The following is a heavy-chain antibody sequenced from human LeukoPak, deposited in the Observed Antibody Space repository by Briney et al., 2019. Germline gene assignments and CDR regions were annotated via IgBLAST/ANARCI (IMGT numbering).Heavy chain of an antibody. V-gene: IGHV4-34*01. CDR3: ARLVSQTEPRFDY. J-gene: IGHJ4*02. Sequence: SETLSLTCAVCGGSFSDYYWSWIRQPPGKGLEWIGEMNHVGGTNYNPSLKSRVTISVDTSKSQFSLKLRSVTAADTGVYYCARLVSQTEPRFDYWGQGTLVTVSS. D-gene: IGHD6-13*01. CDR2: MNHVGGT. CDR1: GGSFSDYY.